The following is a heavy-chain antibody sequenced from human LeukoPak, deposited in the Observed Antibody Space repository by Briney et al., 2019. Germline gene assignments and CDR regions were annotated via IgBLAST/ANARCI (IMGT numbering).Heavy chain of an antibody. CDR1: GDSVSSNSVG. J-gene: IGHJ1*01. CDR3: ARGNTMVRGALESEYFQH. D-gene: IGHD3-10*01. CDR2: TYYGSKWYN. V-gene: IGHV6-1*01. Sequence: SQTLSLTCAIPGDSVSSNSVGWNWIRQSPSRGLEWLGRTYYGSKWYNNYAVSVKSRIIINPDTSKNQFSLQLNSVTPEDTAVYYCARGNTMVRGALESEYFQHWGQGTPVTVSS.